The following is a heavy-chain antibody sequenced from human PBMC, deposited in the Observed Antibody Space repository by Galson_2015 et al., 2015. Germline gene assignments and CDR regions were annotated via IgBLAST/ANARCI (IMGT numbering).Heavy chain of an antibody. J-gene: IGHJ4*02. CDR3: AKGDYYYGSGSYFNSLGFDY. CDR2: ISGSGGST. Sequence: SLRISCAASGFTFSSYAMSWVRQAPGKGLEWVSAISGSGGSTYYADSVKGRFTISRDNSKNTLYLQMNSLRAEDTAVYYCAKGDYYYGSGSYFNSLGFDYWGQGTLVTVSS. D-gene: IGHD3-10*01. CDR1: GFTFSSYA. V-gene: IGHV3-23*01.